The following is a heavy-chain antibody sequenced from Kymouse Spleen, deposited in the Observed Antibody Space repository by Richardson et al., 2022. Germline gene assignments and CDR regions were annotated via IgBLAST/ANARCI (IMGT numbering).Heavy chain of an antibody. Sequence: QVQLQESGPGLVKPSETLSLTCTVSGGSISSYYWSWIRQPPGKGLEWIGYIYYSGSTNYNPSLKSRVTISVDTSKNQFSLKLSSVTAADTAVYYCARDNWNFDPWGQGTLVTVSS. CDR1: GGSISSYY. CDR2: IYYSGST. CDR3: ARDNWNFDP. J-gene: IGHJ5*02. V-gene: IGHV4-59*01. D-gene: IGHD1-20*01,IGHD1-7*01.